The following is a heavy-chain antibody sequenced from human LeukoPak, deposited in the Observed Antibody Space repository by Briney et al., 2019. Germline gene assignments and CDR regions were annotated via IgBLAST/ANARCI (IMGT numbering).Heavy chain of an antibody. CDR2: IYYSGST. CDR1: GGSISSGSYY. J-gene: IGHJ4*02. Sequence: KTSETLSLTCTVSGGSISSGSYYWVWIRQPPGKGLEWIVSIYYSGSTYYNPSLKSRVTISVDTSRNQFSLKLSSVTAADTAVYYCARLRPHYSNYDLGYFDYWGQGTLVTVSS. CDR3: ARLRPHYSNYDLGYFDY. D-gene: IGHD4-11*01. V-gene: IGHV4-39*01.